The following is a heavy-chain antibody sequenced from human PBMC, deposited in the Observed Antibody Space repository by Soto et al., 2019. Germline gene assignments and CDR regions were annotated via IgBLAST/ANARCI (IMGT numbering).Heavy chain of an antibody. J-gene: IGHJ4*02. CDR1: GFTFSSYA. V-gene: IGHV3-23*01. Sequence: GGSLSLSCAASGFTFSSYAMSWVRQAPGKGLEWVSAISGSGGSTYYADSAKGRFTISRDNSKNTLYLQMNSLRAEDTAVYYCAKDRSSSSWYGGYYFDYWGQGTLVTVSS. CDR3: AKDRSSSSWYGGYYFDY. CDR2: ISGSGGST. D-gene: IGHD6-13*01.